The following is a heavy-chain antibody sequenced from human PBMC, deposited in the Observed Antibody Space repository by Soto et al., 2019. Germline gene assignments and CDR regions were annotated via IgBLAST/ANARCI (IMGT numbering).Heavy chain of an antibody. V-gene: IGHV1-18*01. Sequence: QGQLVQSGAEVKKPGASVKVSCKASGYTFTRYGTSWVRQAPGQGLEWMGWISGYNGDTNYAQKFQGRVTMTIDTSTLTTYMELRSLTSDDTAVYYCAKKGQPPYYYYGMDVWGQGTTVTVSS. CDR3: AKKGQPPYYYYGMDV. J-gene: IGHJ6*02. CDR2: ISGYNGDT. CDR1: GYTFTRYG.